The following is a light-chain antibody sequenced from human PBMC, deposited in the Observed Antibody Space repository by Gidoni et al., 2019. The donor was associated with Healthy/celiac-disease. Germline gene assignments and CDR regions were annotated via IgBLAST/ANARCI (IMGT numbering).Light chain of an antibody. V-gene: IGKV1-5*03. J-gene: IGKJ1*01. CDR1: QSISSW. CDR3: QQYNSYSRT. CDR2: KAS. Sequence: DIQMTQSPSTLSASVGDRVTITCRASQSISSWLAWYQQKPGKVPKLLIYKASSVESGVPSRFSGSGSGTEFTLTISILQPDDFATYYCQQYNSYSRTFGQGTKVEIK.